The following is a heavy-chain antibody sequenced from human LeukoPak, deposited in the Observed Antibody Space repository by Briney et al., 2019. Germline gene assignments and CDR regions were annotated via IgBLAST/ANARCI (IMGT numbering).Heavy chain of an antibody. D-gene: IGHD3-10*01. CDR2: ISYDGSNK. J-gene: IGHJ3*02. CDR3: ARGLSGSYPWDAFDI. Sequence: PGGSPRLSCAASGFTFRSYAMHWVPQAPGKGLEWGAVISYDGSNKYYADSVKGRFTISRDNSKNTLYLQMNRLRAEDTAVYYCARGLSGSYPWDAFDIWGQGTMVTVSS. CDR1: GFTFRSYA. V-gene: IGHV3-30*04.